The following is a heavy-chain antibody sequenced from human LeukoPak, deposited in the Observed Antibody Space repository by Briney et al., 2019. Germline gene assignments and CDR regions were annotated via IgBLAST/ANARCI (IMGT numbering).Heavy chain of an antibody. Sequence: ASVKVSCKASGYTFTSYYIHWVRQAPGQGLEWMGIMNPSDGSTSYAQKFRGRVTMTRDTSTTTVYMEMSNLSSEDTAMYYCAKSRTTGSSSSDYWGQGTLVTVSS. CDR2: MNPSDGST. D-gene: IGHD4-11*01. V-gene: IGHV1-46*01. J-gene: IGHJ4*02. CDR3: AKSRTTGSSSSDY. CDR1: GYTFTSYY.